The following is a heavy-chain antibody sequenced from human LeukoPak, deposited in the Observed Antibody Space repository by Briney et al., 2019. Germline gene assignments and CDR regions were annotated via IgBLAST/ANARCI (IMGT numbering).Heavy chain of an antibody. CDR2: ISQSGIT. D-gene: IGHD7-27*01. Sequence: SETLSLTCAVYGGSFSGYYWSWIRQPPGKGLEWIGEISQSGITNYNPSLKSRVTMSVDTSKNRFSLKMGSVTAADTAVYYCARGQTGVGWYFDLWGRGTLVTVSS. CDR1: GGSFSGYY. V-gene: IGHV4-34*01. CDR3: ARGQTGVGWYFDL. J-gene: IGHJ2*01.